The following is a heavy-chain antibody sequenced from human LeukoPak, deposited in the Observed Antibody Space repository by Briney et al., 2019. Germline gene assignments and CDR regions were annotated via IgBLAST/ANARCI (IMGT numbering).Heavy chain of an antibody. CDR2: INPNSGGT. J-gene: IGHJ4*02. V-gene: IGHV1-2*02. D-gene: IGHD6-19*01. Sequence: GASVKVSCKASGYTFTGYYMHWVRQAPGQGLEWMGWINPNSGGTNYAQKFQGRVTMTRDTSISTAYMELSRLRSDDTAVYYCARDLSGWYGALGYWGQGTLVTVSS. CDR3: ARDLSGWYGALGY. CDR1: GYTFTGYY.